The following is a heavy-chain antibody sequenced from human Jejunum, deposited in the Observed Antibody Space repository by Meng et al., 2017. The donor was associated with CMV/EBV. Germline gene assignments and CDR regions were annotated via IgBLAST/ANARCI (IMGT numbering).Heavy chain of an antibody. CDR1: DSSISSRHYY. CDR3: ARDARGIAAAGVY. J-gene: IGHJ4*02. V-gene: IGHV4-61*02. CDR2: LYTSGST. D-gene: IGHD6-13*01. Sequence: SGPCLVKPSDTLSITCTCYDSSISSRHYYWSWIRQPAGKGLEWIGRLYTSGSTTYNPSLKSRVTFSVDTSKNQFSLKLNSVTAADTAVYYCARDARGIAAAGVYWGQGTLVTVSS.